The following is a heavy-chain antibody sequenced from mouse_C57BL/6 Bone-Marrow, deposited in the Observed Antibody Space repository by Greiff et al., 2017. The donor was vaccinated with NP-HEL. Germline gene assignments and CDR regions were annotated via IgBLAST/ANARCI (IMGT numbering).Heavy chain of an antibody. V-gene: IGHV3-6*01. CDR2: ISYDGSN. D-gene: IGHD4-1*01. J-gene: IGHJ1*03. CDR1: GYSITSGYY. CDR3: ARPPNFYWYFDV. Sequence: EVKLQESGPGLVKPSQSLSLTCSVTGYSITSGYYWNWIRQFPGNKLEWMGYISYDGSNNYNPSLKNRISITRDTSKNQFFLKLNSVTTEDTATYYCARPPNFYWYFDVWGTGTTVTVSS.